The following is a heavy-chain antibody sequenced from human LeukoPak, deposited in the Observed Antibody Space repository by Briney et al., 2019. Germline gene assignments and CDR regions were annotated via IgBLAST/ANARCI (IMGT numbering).Heavy chain of an antibody. CDR3: ARWYYDILTGYYPFDY. V-gene: IGHV4-39*01. D-gene: IGHD3-9*01. CDR2: IYYSGST. CDR1: GGSISSSSYY. Sequence: SETLSLTCTVSGGSISSSSYYWGWIRQPPGKGLEWIGSIYYSGSTYYNPSLKSRVTISVDTSKNQFSLKLSSVTAADTAVYYCARWYYDILTGYYPFDYWGQGTLVTVSS. J-gene: IGHJ4*02.